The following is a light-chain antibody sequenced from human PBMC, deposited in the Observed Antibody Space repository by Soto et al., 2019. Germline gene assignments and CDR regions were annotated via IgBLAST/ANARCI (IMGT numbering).Light chain of an antibody. CDR2: DVS. Sequence: QSALTQPASVSGSPGQSITISCTGTSSDVGGYNYVSWYQQHPGKAPKLMIYDVSNRPLGVSDRFSGSRSGNTASLSISGLRAEDEAHYYCSSYTGSTTLVIFGGGTKVTVL. J-gene: IGLJ2*01. CDR1: SSDVGGYNY. CDR3: SSYTGSTTLVI. V-gene: IGLV2-14*03.